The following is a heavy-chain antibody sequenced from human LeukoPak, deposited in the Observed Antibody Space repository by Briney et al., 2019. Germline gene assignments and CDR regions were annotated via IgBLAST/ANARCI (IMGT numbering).Heavy chain of an antibody. CDR1: GYTFTGYY. J-gene: IGHJ4*02. V-gene: IGHV1-2*02. CDR3: AGISWDSNYSFDY. CDR2: INPNSGGT. D-gene: IGHD4-11*01. Sequence: ASVKVSCKASGYTFTGYYMHWVRQAPGQGLEWMGWINPNSGGTNYAQKFQGRVTMTRDTSISTAYMELSGLRSDDTAVYYCAGISWDSNYSFDYWGQGTLVTVSS.